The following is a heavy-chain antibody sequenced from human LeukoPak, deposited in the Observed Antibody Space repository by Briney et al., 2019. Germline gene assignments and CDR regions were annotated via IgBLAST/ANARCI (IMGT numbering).Heavy chain of an antibody. V-gene: IGHV3-23*01. CDR3: AKVEYSSNIPQH. CDR1: GFTFSGSA. Sequence: GGSLRLSCAASGFTFSGSAMSWVRQAPGKGLEWVSSISGSGGSTYYADSVKGRFTISRDNSKNAQYLQMNSLRAEDTAVYYCAKVEYSSNIPQHWGQGTLVTVSS. D-gene: IGHD6-6*01. J-gene: IGHJ1*01. CDR2: ISGSGGST.